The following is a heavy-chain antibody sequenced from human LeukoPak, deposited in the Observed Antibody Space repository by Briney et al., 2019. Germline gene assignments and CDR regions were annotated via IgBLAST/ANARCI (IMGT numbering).Heavy chain of an antibody. CDR1: GFTFSSYS. CDR2: ISSSSSTI. V-gene: IGHV3-48*04. CDR3: ARGGYYYDSSGYYNY. Sequence: GGSQRLSCAASGFTFSSYSMNWVRQAPGKGLEWVSYISSSSSTIYYADSVKGRFTISRDNAKNSLYLQMNSLRAEDTAVYYCARGGYYYDSSGYYNYWGQGTLVTVSS. D-gene: IGHD3-22*01. J-gene: IGHJ4*02.